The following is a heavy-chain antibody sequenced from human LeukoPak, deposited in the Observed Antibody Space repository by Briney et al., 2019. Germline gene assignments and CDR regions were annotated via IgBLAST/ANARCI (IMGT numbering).Heavy chain of an antibody. Sequence: PGGSLRLSCAAPGFIFSDDNMNWVRQAPGKGLEWVSYISSGSSTIYYADSVEGRFTISRDNAKNPLYLQMNSLTDEDTAVYYCAREPPGNYDSSGHYYAYFDCWGQGTLVTVSS. D-gene: IGHD3-22*01. CDR1: GFIFSDDN. CDR2: ISSGSSTI. CDR3: AREPPGNYDSSGHYYAYFDC. V-gene: IGHV3-48*02. J-gene: IGHJ4*02.